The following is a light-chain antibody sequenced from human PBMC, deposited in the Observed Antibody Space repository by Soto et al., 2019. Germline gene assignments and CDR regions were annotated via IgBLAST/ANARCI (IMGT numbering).Light chain of an antibody. CDR2: AAV. CDR3: QQHNIYPLT. J-gene: IGKJ4*01. Sequence: DIQMTQSPSSLSAYVGDRVTITCRASQSVGTYVSWYQQKEGKAPERLIYAAVSLHTGVPSRFSGSGSGTEFTLTISSLQPEDFATYYCQQHNIYPLTFGGGTKVHIK. CDR1: QSVGTY. V-gene: IGKV1-17*01.